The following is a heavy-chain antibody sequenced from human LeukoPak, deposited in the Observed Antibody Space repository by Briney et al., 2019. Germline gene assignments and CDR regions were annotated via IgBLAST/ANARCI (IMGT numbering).Heavy chain of an antibody. D-gene: IGHD2-2*01. CDR1: GFTFSSYA. J-gene: IGHJ4*02. CDR2: ISGSGDST. CDR3: ASSVSSTRVDY. V-gene: IGHV3-23*01. Sequence: QPGGSLRLSCAASGFTFSSYAMSWVRQAPGKGLEWASAISGSGDSTFYADSVKGRFTISRDNSKNTLYLQMSSLRAEDTAIYYCASSVSSTRVDYWGQGTLVTVSS.